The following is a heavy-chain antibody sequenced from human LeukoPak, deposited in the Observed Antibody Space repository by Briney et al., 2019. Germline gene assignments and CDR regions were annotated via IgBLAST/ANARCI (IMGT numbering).Heavy chain of an antibody. D-gene: IGHD3-10*01. Sequence: PGGSLRLSCAASGFTFYSYEMNWVRQPPGKGLEWVAYIGRSGGPIYYADSVKGRFTISRDNAMNSLYLQVNSLRAEDTAIYYCARLYGSGIFDYWGHGTLVTVSS. J-gene: IGHJ4*01. CDR3: ARLYGSGIFDY. CDR1: GFTFYSYE. V-gene: IGHV3-48*03. CDR2: IGRSGGPI.